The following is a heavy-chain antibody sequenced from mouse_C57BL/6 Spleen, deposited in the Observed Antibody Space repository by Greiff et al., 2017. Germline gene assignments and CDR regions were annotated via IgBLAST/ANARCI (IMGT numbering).Heavy chain of an antibody. CDR1: GFTFSNYW. Sequence: DVKLQESGGGLVQPGGSMKLSCVASGFTFSNYWMNWVRQSPEKGLEWVAQIRLKSDNYATHYAESVKGRFTISRDYCKSCVYLQRNNLRAEDTGIYYGTGPGALAYWGQGTLVTVSA. J-gene: IGHJ3*01. CDR3: TGPGALAY. CDR2: IRLKSDNYAT. V-gene: IGHV6-3*01.